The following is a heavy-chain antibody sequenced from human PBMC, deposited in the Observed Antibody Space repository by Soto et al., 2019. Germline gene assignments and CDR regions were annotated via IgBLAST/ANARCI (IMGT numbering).Heavy chain of an antibody. Sequence: QVQLVQSGAEVEKPGASVKVSCKASGYTFSANYVHWVRQAPGQGLEWMGWINPNGGVTNYVHELQGRVTMTRDASINTACMELRRLGAYDTAMDYRLRVVAVGGTEWGQGTPVTVSS. CDR3: LRVVAVGGTE. J-gene: IGHJ4*02. V-gene: IGHV1-2*02. D-gene: IGHD6-19*01. CDR2: INPNGGVT. CDR1: GYTFSANY.